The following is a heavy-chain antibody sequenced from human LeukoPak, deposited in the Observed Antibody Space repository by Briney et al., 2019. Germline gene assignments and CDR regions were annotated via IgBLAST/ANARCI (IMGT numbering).Heavy chain of an antibody. CDR2: INPNSGGT. Sequence: ASVKASCKASGYTFTGYYMHWVRQAPGQGLEWMGWINPNSGGTNYAQKFQGRVTMTRDTSISTAYMELSRLRSDDTAVYYCARDASPNDAFDIWGQGTMVTVSS. V-gene: IGHV1-2*02. CDR1: GYTFTGYY. J-gene: IGHJ3*02. CDR3: ARDASPNDAFDI.